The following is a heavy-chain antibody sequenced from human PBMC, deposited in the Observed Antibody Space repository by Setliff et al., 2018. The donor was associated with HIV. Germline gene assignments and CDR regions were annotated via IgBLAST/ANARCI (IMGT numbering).Heavy chain of an antibody. CDR2: VTPILHTT. Sequence: SVKVSCKSSGDTFSTYVFTWVRQAPGQGLEWMGGVTPILHTTNYAQKFQGRVTITADISTRTVYMELSSLRSEDTAVYYCARVGATPIDAFDIWGQGTMVTVSS. CDR1: GDTFSTYV. D-gene: IGHD1-26*01. CDR3: ARVGATPIDAFDI. J-gene: IGHJ3*02. V-gene: IGHV1-69*06.